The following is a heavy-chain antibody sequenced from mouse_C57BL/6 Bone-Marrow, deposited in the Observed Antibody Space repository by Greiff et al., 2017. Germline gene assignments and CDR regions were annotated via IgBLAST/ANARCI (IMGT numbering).Heavy chain of an antibody. D-gene: IGHD1-1*01. V-gene: IGHV1-15*01. J-gene: IGHJ4*01. Sequence: QVQLKESGAELVRPGASVTLSCKASGYTFTDYEMHWVKQTPVHGLEWIGAIDPETGGTAYNQKFKGKAILTADKSSSTAYMELRSLTSEDSAVYYCTRSYYYGSSYGHYAMDYWGQGTSVTVSS. CDR1: GYTFTDYE. CDR2: IDPETGGT. CDR3: TRSYYYGSSYGHYAMDY.